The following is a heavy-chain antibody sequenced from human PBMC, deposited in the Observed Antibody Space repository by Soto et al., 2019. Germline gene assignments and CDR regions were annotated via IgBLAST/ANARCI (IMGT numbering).Heavy chain of an antibody. V-gene: IGHV5-51*01. CDR3: ARQGVTMVRGVTHVYYYYYMDV. Sequence: GDSLKISCKGCGYKYTSYWRGWVRQMPGKGLEWMGIIYPGDSDTRYSPSFQGQVTISADKSISTAYLQWSSLKASDTAMYYCARQGVTMVRGVTHVYYYYYMDVWGKGTTVTVSS. J-gene: IGHJ6*03. CDR2: IYPGDSDT. D-gene: IGHD3-10*01. CDR1: GYKYTSYW.